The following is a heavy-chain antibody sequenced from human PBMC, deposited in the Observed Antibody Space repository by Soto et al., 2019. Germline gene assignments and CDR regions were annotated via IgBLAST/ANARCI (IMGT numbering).Heavy chain of an antibody. CDR3: VRTSLVVAAATREDY. V-gene: IGHV3-74*01. D-gene: IGHD2-15*01. Sequence: EVQLVESGGGLVQPGESLRLSCAASGFTFSSYWMHWVRQAPGKGLVWVSRINSDGRSTSYAGPVKVRFTISRDNAKNTLYLQMNSLRAEDTAVYYCVRTSLVVAAATREDYWGQGTLVTVSS. CDR2: INSDGRST. J-gene: IGHJ4*02. CDR1: GFTFSSYW.